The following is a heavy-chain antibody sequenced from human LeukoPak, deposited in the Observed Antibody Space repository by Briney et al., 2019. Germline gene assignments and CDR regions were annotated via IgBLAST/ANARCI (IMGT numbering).Heavy chain of an antibody. CDR2: IYYSGST. CDR1: GGSISSSSYY. Sequence: SETLSLTCTVSGGSISSSSYYWGWIRQPPGKGLEWIGSIYYSGSTYYNPSLKSRVTISVDTSKNQFSLKLSSVTAADTAVYYCAVGRDGYNFFSFGGQGTLVTVSS. CDR3: AVGRDGYNFFSF. D-gene: IGHD5-24*01. V-gene: IGHV4-39*07. J-gene: IGHJ4*02.